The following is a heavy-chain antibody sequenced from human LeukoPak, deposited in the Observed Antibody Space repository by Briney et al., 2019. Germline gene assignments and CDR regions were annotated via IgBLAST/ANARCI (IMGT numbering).Heavy chain of an antibody. CDR1: GGTFSSYA. CDR3: ARVAVGASYFDY. V-gene: IGHV1-69*05. Sequence: SPVKVSCKASGGTFSSYAISWVRQAPGQGLEWVGRIIPIFGTANYAQKFQGRVTITTDESTSTAYMELSSLRSEDTAVYYCARVAVGASYFDYWGQGTLVTVSS. J-gene: IGHJ4*02. D-gene: IGHD1-26*01. CDR2: IIPIFGTA.